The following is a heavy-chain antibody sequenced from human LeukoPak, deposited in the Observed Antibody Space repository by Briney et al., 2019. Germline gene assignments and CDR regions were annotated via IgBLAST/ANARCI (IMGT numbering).Heavy chain of an antibody. CDR2: INHSGST. CDR3: AKEGTYTYGASDFDY. Sequence: SETLSLTCAVYGGSFSGYYWSWIRQPPGKGLEWIGEINHSGSTNYNPSLKSRVTISVDTSKNQLTLKLSSVTAADTAVYYCAKEGTYTYGASDFDYWGQGTLVTVSS. J-gene: IGHJ4*02. V-gene: IGHV4-34*01. D-gene: IGHD4/OR15-4a*01. CDR1: GGSFSGYY.